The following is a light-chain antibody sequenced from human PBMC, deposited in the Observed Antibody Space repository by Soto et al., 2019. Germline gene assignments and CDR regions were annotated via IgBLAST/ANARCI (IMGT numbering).Light chain of an antibody. CDR2: SAS. CDR3: QESYASM. V-gene: IGKV1-39*01. CDR1: QTMNTY. J-gene: IGKJ1*01. Sequence: DIQMTQSPSSLSASVGDRVTITCRTSQTMNTYLNWYQQKPWKAPQLLIYSASRLRSGVPSRFSGSGSGTDVSLCISGLQPEDFATYYCQESYASMFGQGTKVEV.